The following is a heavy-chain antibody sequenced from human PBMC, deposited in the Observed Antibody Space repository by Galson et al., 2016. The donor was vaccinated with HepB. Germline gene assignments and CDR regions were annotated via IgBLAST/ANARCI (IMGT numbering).Heavy chain of an antibody. CDR3: ARHLRYHDSSGYHWYFDL. V-gene: IGHV4-39*01. D-gene: IGHD3-22*01. CDR1: RGSISSSAYY. Sequence: SETLSLTCTVSRGSISSSAYYWGWVRQPPGRGLEWIGSIFYAGTAYFTPSPKSRVDMSIDTSKNQFFLRLSSATAADTAVYYCARHLRYHDSSGYHWYFDLWGRGTLVTVSS. J-gene: IGHJ2*01. CDR2: IFYAGTA.